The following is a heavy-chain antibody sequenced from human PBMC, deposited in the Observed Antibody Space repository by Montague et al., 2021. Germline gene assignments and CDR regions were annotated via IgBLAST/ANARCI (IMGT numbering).Heavy chain of an antibody. CDR1: SGSISSFS. CDR2: LYDSGDT. CDR3: ARRGCPMGLYHFDY. Sequence: SETLSLTCIVSSGSISSFSWAWIRQAPGKALECIGYLYDSGDTNYNPSLHSRLTFSLDTSRNQFFLRLTSVTAADTAVYYCARRGCPMGLYHFDYWGQGTLVTVSS. D-gene: IGHD2-8*01. J-gene: IGHJ4*02. V-gene: IGHV4-59*03.